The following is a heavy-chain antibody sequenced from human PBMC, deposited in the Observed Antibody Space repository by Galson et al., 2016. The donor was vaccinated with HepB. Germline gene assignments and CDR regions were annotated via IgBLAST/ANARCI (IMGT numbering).Heavy chain of an antibody. CDR2: ISGSGVIT. V-gene: IGHV3-23*01. J-gene: IGHJ4*02. CDR3: AKDQKRRLLSPITVAGTDY. CDR1: GFTFSSYA. Sequence: SLRLSCAASGFTFSSYAMSWVRQAPGKGLEWVSAISGSGVITYYADSVKGRFTISRDNSKNTLYLQMNSLRAEDTAEYYCAKDQKRRLLSPITVAGTDYWGQGTLVTVSS. D-gene: IGHD6-19*01.